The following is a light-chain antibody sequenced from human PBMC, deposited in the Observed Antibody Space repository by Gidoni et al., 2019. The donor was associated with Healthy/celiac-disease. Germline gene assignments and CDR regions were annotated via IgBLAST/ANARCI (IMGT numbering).Light chain of an antibody. CDR3: QQRSNWPP. J-gene: IGKJ3*01. Sequence: EIVLTQSPATLSLSPGERATLSCRASQSVSSYLAWYQQKPGQAPRLLIYDASNRATGIPARCSGSGSGTDFTLTISSLEPEDFAVYYCQQRSNWPPFGPGTKVDIK. V-gene: IGKV3-11*01. CDR1: QSVSSY. CDR2: DAS.